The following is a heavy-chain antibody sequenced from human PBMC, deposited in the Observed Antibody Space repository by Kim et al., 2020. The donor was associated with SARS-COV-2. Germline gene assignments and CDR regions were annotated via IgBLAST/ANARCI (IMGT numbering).Heavy chain of an antibody. J-gene: IGHJ3*02. CDR2: INPNSGGA. Sequence: ASVKVSCKASGYTFTGYYIHWVRQAPGQGLEWMGWINPNSGGANYEEKFQGRVTMTRDTSINTAYMEVSRLTSDDTAVYYCARDSPGYHYDSSGTASFDIWGQGTILTVSS. CDR1: GYTFTGYY. V-gene: IGHV1-2*02. D-gene: IGHD3-22*01. CDR3: ARDSPGYHYDSSGTASFDI.